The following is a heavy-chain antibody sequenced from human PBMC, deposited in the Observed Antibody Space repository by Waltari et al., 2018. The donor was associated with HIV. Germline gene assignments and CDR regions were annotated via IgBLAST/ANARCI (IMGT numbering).Heavy chain of an antibody. Sequence: QLQLQESGPGLVQPSETLSLTCPVTGGSISSSSYYSVWIRQPPGKGLEWIGSIYYSGRTYYNPSLKSRVTISVDTSKNQFSLKLSSVTAADTAVYDCACIAARPQMGAFDIWGQGTMVTVSS. V-gene: IGHV4-39*01. J-gene: IGHJ3*02. CDR2: IYYSGRT. CDR3: ACIAARPQMGAFDI. CDR1: GGSISSSSYY. D-gene: IGHD6-6*01.